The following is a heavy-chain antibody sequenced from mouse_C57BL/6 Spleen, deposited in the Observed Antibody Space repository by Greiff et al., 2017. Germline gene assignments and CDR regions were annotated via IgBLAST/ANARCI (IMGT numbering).Heavy chain of an antibody. V-gene: IGHV1-81*01. CDR2: IYPRSGNT. CDR3: ARGDYGSPFDY. J-gene: IGHJ2*01. Sequence: QVQLQQSGAELARPGASVKLSCKASGYTFTSYGISWVKQRTGPGLEWIGEIYPRSGNTYYNEKFKGKATLTADKSSSTAYMELRSLTSEDSAVDFCARGDYGSPFDYWGQGTTLTVSS. D-gene: IGHD1-1*01. CDR1: GYTFTSYG.